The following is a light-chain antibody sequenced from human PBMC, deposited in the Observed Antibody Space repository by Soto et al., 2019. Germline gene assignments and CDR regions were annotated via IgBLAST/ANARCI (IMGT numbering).Light chain of an antibody. J-gene: IGLJ1*01. CDR1: SSDVGGYKY. CDR2: EVS. V-gene: IGLV2-8*01. CDR3: TSYAGSNNFV. Sequence: QSVLTQPPSASGSPGQSVTISCTGTSSDVGGYKYVSWYQQHPGKAPKLMISEVSKRPSGVPDRFSGSKSGNTASLTVSGLHAEDEADYYCTSYAGSNNFVFGTRTKVTVL.